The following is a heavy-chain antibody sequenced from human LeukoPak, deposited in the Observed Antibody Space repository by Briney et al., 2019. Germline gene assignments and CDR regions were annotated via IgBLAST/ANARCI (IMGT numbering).Heavy chain of an antibody. V-gene: IGHV1-2*02. J-gene: IGHJ4*02. CDR3: ARVKVIAARLIIDY. D-gene: IGHD6-6*01. CDR1: GYTFTGYY. CDR2: INPNSGGT. Sequence: ASVKVSCKASGYTFTGYYMHWVRQAPGQGLEWMGWINPNSGGTNYAQKFQGRVTMTRDTSISTAYMELSRLRSDDTAVYYCARVKVIAARLIIDYWGQGTLVTVSS.